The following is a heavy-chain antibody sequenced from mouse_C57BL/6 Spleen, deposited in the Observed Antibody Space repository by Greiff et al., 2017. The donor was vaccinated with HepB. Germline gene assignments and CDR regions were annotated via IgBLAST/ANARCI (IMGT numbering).Heavy chain of an antibody. J-gene: IGHJ4*01. D-gene: IGHD4-1*01. V-gene: IGHV1-26*01. Sequence: EVQLQQSGPELVKPGASVKISCKASGYTFTDSYMNWVKQSPGQSLEWIGDINPNNGGTSYNQKFKGKATLTVDKSSSTAYMELRSLTSEDSAVYYCARVGAWMDDWGQGASVTVSS. CDR1: GYTFTDSY. CDR2: INPNNGGT. CDR3: ARVGAWMDD.